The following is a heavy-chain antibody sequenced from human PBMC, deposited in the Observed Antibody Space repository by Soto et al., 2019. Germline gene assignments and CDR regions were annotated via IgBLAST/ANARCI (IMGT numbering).Heavy chain of an antibody. J-gene: IGHJ6*02. D-gene: IGHD6-13*01. CDR3: ATEPYSSSYYYGMDV. Sequence: GESLKISCKGSGYSFTSYWIGWVRQMPGKGLEWMGIIYPGDSDTRYSPSFQGQVTISADKSISTAYLQWSSLKASDTAMYYCATEPYSSSYYYGMDVWGQGTTVTVSS. CDR1: GYSFTSYW. V-gene: IGHV5-51*01. CDR2: IYPGDSDT.